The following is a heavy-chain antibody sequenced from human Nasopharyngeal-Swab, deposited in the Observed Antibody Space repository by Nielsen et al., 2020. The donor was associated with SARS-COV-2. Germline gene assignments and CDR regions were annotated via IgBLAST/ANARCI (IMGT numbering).Heavy chain of an antibody. CDR3: ARDGLTYYDILTGYSWFDP. CDR2: ISSSSSTI. Sequence: GESLEISWAASGFTFSSYSMNWVRQAPGKGLEWVSYISSSSSTIYYADSVKGRFTISRDNAKNSLYLQMNSLRDEDTAVYYCARDGLTYYDILTGYSWFDPWGQGTRVTVSS. V-gene: IGHV3-48*02. J-gene: IGHJ5*02. D-gene: IGHD3-9*01. CDR1: GFTFSSYS.